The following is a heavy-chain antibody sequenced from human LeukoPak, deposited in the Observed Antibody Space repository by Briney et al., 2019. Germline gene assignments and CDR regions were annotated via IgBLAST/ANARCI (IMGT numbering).Heavy chain of an antibody. J-gene: IGHJ4*02. CDR1: GFPFSSYG. V-gene: IGHV3-33*06. CDR2: IRNDGSKK. CDR3: AKDRNIVIIPAAIEGFDY. D-gene: IGHD2-2*01. Sequence: SGRSLRLSCAASGFPFSSYGMHWVRQAPGKGLEWVAVIRNDGSKKLYADSVKGRFTVSRDNHKNVVFLQMNTLRVDDTAVYYCAKDRNIVIIPAAIEGFDYWGLGTLVTVAS.